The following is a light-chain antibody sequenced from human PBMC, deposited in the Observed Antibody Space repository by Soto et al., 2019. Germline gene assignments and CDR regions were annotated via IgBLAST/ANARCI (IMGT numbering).Light chain of an antibody. CDR1: QSVSNNF. CDR3: QQYGNSPYT. CDR2: SAS. V-gene: IGKV3-20*01. Sequence: EIVLTQSPGTLSLSPGEGATLSCRASQSVSNNFLAWYQQKPGQAPRLLIYSASSRATDIPDRFSGSGSGTDFTLTISRLEPEDFAVYYCQQYGNSPYTFGQGTKLEIK. J-gene: IGKJ2*01.